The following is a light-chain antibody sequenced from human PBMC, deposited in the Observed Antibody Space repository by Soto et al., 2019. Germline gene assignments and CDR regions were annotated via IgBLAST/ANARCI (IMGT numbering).Light chain of an antibody. CDR2: KTS. Sequence: IQMTQSPSTLSASVGDTVTITCRASESIYSWLAWYKQIPGKAPQLLIYKTSTLQSGVSPRFSGSGSGAEYTLTINSLQPDDFSTYYCQEYNTNSRTFGQGTRV. CDR1: ESIYSW. CDR3: QEYNTNSRT. V-gene: IGKV1-5*03. J-gene: IGKJ1*01.